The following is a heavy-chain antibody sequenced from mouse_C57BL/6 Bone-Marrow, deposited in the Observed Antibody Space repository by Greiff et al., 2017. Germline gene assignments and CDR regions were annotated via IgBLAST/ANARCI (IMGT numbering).Heavy chain of an antibody. D-gene: IGHD2-4*01. CDR2: IDPNSGGT. J-gene: IGHJ4*01. CDR3: ARRRLRGAMDY. Sequence: QVQLQQPGAALVKPGASVKLSCKASGYTFTSYWMHWVKQRPGRGLEWIGRIDPNSGGTKYNEKFKSKATLTVDKPSSTAYMQLSSLTSEDSAVYYCARRRLRGAMDYWGQGTSVTVSS. CDR1: GYTFTSYW. V-gene: IGHV1-72*01.